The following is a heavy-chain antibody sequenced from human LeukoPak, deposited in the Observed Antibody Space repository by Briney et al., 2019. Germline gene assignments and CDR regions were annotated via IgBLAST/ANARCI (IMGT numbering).Heavy chain of an antibody. D-gene: IGHD3-3*01. CDR3: AKVAYYDFWSGYEMDV. CDR2: ISGSGGST. J-gene: IGHJ6*04. Sequence: PGGSLRLSCAASGFTFSSYAMSWVRQAPGKGLEWVSAISGSGGSTYYADSVKGRFTISRDNSKNTLYLQMNSLRAEDTAVYYCAKVAYYDFWSGYEMDVWGKGTTVTVSS. V-gene: IGHV3-23*01. CDR1: GFTFSSYA.